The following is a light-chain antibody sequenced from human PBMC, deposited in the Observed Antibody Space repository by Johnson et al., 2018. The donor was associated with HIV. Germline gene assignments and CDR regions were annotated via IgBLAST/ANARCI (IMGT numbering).Light chain of an antibody. Sequence: QSVLTQPPSVSAAPGQKVTISCSGSSSNIGNKYVSWYQQLPGTAPKLLIYENSKRPSGIPGRFSGSTSGTSATLGITGLQTGDEADYYCGTWDSSLSAYVFGGGTQVTVL. CDR2: ENS. CDR1: SSNIGNKY. J-gene: IGLJ1*01. V-gene: IGLV1-51*02. CDR3: GTWDSSLSAYV.